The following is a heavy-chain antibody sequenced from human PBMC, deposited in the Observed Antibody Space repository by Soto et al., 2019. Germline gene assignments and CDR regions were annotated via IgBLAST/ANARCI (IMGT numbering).Heavy chain of an antibody. CDR3: ARDIRITIFGPYGMDV. D-gene: IGHD3-3*01. CDR2: IIPIFGTA. J-gene: IGHJ6*02. V-gene: IGHV1-69*13. CDR1: GGTFSSYA. Sequence: SVKVSCKASGGTFSSYAISWVRQAPGQGLEWMGGIIPIFGTANYAQKFQGRVTITADEFTSTAYMELSSLRSEDTAVYYCARDIRITIFGPYGMDVWGQGTTVTVSS.